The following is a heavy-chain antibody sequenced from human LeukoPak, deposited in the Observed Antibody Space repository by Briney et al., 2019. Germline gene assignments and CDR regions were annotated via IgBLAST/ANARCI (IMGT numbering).Heavy chain of an antibody. D-gene: IGHD3-10*01. V-gene: IGHV4-39*07. CDR2: IYYSGST. CDR3: AREGGILWFGELLPFDY. Sequence: PSETLSLTCTVSGGSISSSSYYWGWIRQPPGKGLEWIGSIYYSGSTYYNPSLKSRVTISVDTSKNQFSLKLSSVTAADTAVYYCAREGGILWFGELLPFDYWGQGTLVTVSS. J-gene: IGHJ4*02. CDR1: GGSISSSSYY.